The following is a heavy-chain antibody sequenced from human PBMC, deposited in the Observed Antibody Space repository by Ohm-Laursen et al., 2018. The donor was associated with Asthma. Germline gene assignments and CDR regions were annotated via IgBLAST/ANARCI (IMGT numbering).Heavy chain of an antibody. CDR3: ARVWTVTDAYFDY. D-gene: IGHD4-17*01. Sequence: GTLSLTCTVSGGSISSYYWSWIRQPPGKGLEWIGYIYYSGSTNYNPSLKSRVTISVDTSKNQFSLKLSSVTAADTAVYYCARVWTVTDAYFDYWGQGTLVTVSS. CDR2: IYYSGST. V-gene: IGHV4-59*01. J-gene: IGHJ4*02. CDR1: GGSISSYY.